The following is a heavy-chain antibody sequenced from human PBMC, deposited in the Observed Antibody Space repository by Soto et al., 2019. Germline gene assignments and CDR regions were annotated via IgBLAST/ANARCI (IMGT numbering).Heavy chain of an antibody. J-gene: IGHJ4*02. D-gene: IGHD3-3*01. CDR3: ARDTFWSGYSFDY. CDR1: GCTFSDYW. V-gene: IGHV3-7*01. CDR2: IRQDGGQI. Sequence: EVQLEESGGGLVQPGGSLRLSCTASGCTFSDYWMGWVRQAPGKGLEWVANIRQDGGQIFYVDSVKGRFTISRDNADKSLYLQMNSLTAEDTALYYCARDTFWSGYSFDYWGQGALVTVSS.